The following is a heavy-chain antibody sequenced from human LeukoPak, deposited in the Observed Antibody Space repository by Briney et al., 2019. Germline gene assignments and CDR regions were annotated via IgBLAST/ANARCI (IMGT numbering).Heavy chain of an antibody. CDR3: ATDLHYYVAMDV. CDR2: IGSDNKP. Sequence: GSLRLSCEASGFTFSAYAMTWVRQAPGKGLEWVSSIGSDNKPPYSESVKGRFAISRDNSKSMLFLHLNSLRAEDTALYYCATDLHYYVAMDVWGQGTTVTVSS. CDR1: GFTFSAYA. J-gene: IGHJ6*02. V-gene: IGHV3-23*01. D-gene: IGHD3-10*02.